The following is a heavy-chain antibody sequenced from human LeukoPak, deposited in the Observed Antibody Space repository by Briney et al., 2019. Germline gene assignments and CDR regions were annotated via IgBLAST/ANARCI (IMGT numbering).Heavy chain of an antibody. CDR2: ISADNGNT. Sequence: GASVKVSCKASGYTFSNYGLSWVRQAPGQGLEWMGWISADNGNTEYAQNFQGRVAMTTDTSTTTAYMELRSLRSDDTAVYYCARGRAPHGGWGQGTLVTVSS. J-gene: IGHJ4*02. D-gene: IGHD4-23*01. V-gene: IGHV1-18*01. CDR3: ARGRAPHGG. CDR1: GYTFSNYG.